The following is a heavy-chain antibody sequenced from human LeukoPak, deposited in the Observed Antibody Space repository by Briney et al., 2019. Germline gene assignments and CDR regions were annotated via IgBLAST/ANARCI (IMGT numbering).Heavy chain of an antibody. J-gene: IGHJ4*02. CDR2: INPSGGST. CDR1: GYRFTSYD. CDR3: ARDGPTAAPFDY. D-gene: IGHD2-2*01. V-gene: IGHV1-46*01. Sequence: ASVKVSCKASGYRFTSYDMHWVGQAPGQGLEWMGIINPSGGSTSYAQRFQGRVAMTRDTSTTTVYMEVNSLTSEDTAVYFCARDGPTAAPFDYWGQGTLVTVSS.